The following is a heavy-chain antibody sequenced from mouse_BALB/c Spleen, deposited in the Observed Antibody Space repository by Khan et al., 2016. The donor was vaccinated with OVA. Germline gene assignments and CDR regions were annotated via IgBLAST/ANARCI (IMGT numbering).Heavy chain of an antibody. J-gene: IGHJ3*01. V-gene: IGHV1S137*01. CDR1: GYTFPDYP. CDR2: VSTYYGNT. D-gene: IGHD2-3*01. Sequence: QVQLQQSGPELVRPGVSVKISCKGSGYTFPDYPMHWVQQRHAQSLEWIGAVSTYYGNTNYNQKFKGKAIMTGAKFSSLCYMELARLTSEDSAIYYCARNDGYSLFAYWGQGTLVTVSA. CDR3: ARNDGYSLFAY.